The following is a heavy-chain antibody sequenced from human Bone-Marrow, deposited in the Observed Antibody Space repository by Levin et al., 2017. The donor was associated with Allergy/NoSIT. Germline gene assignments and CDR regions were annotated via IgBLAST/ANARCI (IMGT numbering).Heavy chain of an antibody. V-gene: IGHV3-20*01. Sequence: GESLKISCAASGFTFDDYGMSWVRQAPGKGLEWVSGINWNGGSTGYADSVKGRFTISRDNAKNSLYLQMNSLRAEDTALYHCARVRYCSGGSCYSGAFDIWGQGTMVTVSS. D-gene: IGHD2-15*01. J-gene: IGHJ3*02. CDR3: ARVRYCSGGSCYSGAFDI. CDR1: GFTFDDYG. CDR2: INWNGGST.